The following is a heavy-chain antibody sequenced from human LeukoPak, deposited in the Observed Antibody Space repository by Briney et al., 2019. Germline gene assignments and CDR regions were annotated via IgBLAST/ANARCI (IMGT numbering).Heavy chain of an antibody. V-gene: IGHV1-2*02. CDR3: AKDSLGPIVLEGAFDV. CDR1: GYTFTGYY. Sequence: GASVKVSCKASGYTFTGYYMHWVRQAPGQGLEWMGWINPNSGGTNYAQKFQGRVTMTRDTSISTAYMELSRLRSDDTATYYCAKDSLGPIVLEGAFDVWGQGTMVTASS. D-gene: IGHD2/OR15-2a*01. J-gene: IGHJ3*01. CDR2: INPNSGGT.